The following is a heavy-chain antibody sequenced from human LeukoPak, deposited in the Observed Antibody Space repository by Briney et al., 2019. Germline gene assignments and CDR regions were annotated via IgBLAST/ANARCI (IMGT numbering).Heavy chain of an antibody. V-gene: IGHV6-1*01. J-gene: IGHJ3*02. CDR3: AKGQWLVNDAFNI. CDR2: TYYRSKWYN. Sequence: SQTLSLTCAISGDSVSSNSAAWNWIRQSPSRCLEWLGRTYYRSKWYNDYAVSVESRITINPDTSKNQFSLQLNSVTPEDTAVYYCAKGQWLVNDAFNIWGQGTMVTVSS. D-gene: IGHD6-19*01. CDR1: GDSVSSNSAA.